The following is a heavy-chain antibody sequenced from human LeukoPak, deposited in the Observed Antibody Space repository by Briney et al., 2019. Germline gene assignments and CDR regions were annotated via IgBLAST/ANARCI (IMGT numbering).Heavy chain of an antibody. CDR2: RYFGGET. CDR1: GGSLSSYY. CDR3: ASGIQWTGNNF. J-gene: IGHJ4*02. V-gene: IGHV4-4*07. Sequence: SETLSLTCTVSGGSLSSYYWTWIRQPAGKGLEWIGRRYFGGETNYNPSLKSRVTTSLDTSKNQFSLKLTSATAADTAVYYCASGIQWTGNNFWGQGILVTVSS. D-gene: IGHD3/OR15-3a*01.